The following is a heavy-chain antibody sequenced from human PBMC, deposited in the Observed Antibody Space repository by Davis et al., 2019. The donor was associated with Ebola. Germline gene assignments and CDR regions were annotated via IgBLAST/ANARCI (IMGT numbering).Heavy chain of an antibody. Sequence: ASVKVSCKASGYTFTGYYMHWVRQATGQGLEWMGWMNPNSGNTGYAQKFQGRVTMTRDTSISTAYMELSSLRSYDTATYYCARGFSMPRRGFDYWGQGTLVSVSS. J-gene: IGHJ4*02. CDR2: MNPNSGNT. CDR1: GYTFTGYY. CDR3: ARGFSMPRRGFDY. D-gene: IGHD2/OR15-2a*01. V-gene: IGHV1-2*02.